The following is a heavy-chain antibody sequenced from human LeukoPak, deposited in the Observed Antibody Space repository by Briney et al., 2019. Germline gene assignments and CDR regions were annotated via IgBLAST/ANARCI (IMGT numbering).Heavy chain of an antibody. D-gene: IGHD6-13*01. CDR3: ARGLYSRAGGPFDY. V-gene: IGHV3-66*02. CDR2: IYAGGAA. Sequence: GGSLRLSCVASGFTVSTNYLSWVRQAPGKGLEWVSVIYAGGAAYYADYVKGRFTISRDTSKNTLYLQMGSLRAEDMAVYYCARGLYSRAGGPFDYWGQGTLITVSS. CDR1: GFTVSTNY. J-gene: IGHJ4*02.